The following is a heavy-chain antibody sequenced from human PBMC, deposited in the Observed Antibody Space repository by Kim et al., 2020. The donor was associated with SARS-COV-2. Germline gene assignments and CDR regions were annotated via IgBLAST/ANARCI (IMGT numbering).Heavy chain of an antibody. CDR2: INHSGST. CDR1: GGSFSGYY. J-gene: IGHJ4*02. V-gene: IGHV4-34*01. CDR3: ARSKKPTDKRKYSSSWYAYKYYFDY. Sequence: SETLSLTCAVYGGSFSGYYWSWIRQPPGKGLEWIGEINHSGSTNYNPSLKSRVTISVDTSKNQFSLKLSSVTTADTAVYYCARSKKPTDKRKYSSSWYAYKYYFDYCGQGTLVTVSS. D-gene: IGHD6-13*01.